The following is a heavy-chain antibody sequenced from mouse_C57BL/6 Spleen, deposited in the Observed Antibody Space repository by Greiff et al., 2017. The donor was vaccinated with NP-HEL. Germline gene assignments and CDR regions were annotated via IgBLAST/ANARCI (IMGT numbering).Heavy chain of an antibody. D-gene: IGHD2-5*01. CDR2: INPGSGGT. CDR3: AREGEYSNYVVYWYFDV. CDR1: GYAFTNYL. V-gene: IGHV1-54*01. Sequence: VQLQQSGAELVRPGTSVKVSCKASGYAFTNYLIEWVKQRPGQGLEWIGVINPGSGGTNYNEKFKGKATLTADKSSSTAYMQLSSLTSEDSAVYFCAREGEYSNYVVYWYFDVWGTGTTVTVSS. J-gene: IGHJ1*03.